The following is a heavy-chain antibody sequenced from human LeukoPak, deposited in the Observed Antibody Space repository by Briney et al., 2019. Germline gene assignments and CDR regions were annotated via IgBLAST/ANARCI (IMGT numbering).Heavy chain of an antibody. D-gene: IGHD5-18*01. J-gene: IGHJ4*02. CDR3: ARRPQGYSYGYGRDSSWFFPLDY. Sequence: SETLSLTCTVSGGSISSYYWSWIRQPAGKGLEWIGRIYTSGSTNYNPSLKSRVTISVDTSKNQFSLKLSSVTAADTAVYYCARRPQGYSYGYGRDSSWFFPLDYWGQGTLVTVSS. CDR2: IYTSGST. CDR1: GGSISSYY. V-gene: IGHV4-4*07.